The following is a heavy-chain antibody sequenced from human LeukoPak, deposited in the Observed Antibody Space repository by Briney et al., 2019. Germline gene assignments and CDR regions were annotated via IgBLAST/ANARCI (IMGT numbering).Heavy chain of an antibody. CDR1: GYSFTSYW. D-gene: IGHD1-26*01. CDR2: ISTSGYGT. V-gene: IGHV3-23*01. J-gene: IGHJ2*01. CDR3: GKSSGTYSLWYFDL. Sequence: GESLKISCKGSGYSFTSYWIGWVRQMPGKGLEWVSAISTSGYGTYYADSVKGRFTISRDNSKNTLYLQMNSLRAEDTAVYYCGKSSGTYSLWYFDLWGRGTLVTVSS.